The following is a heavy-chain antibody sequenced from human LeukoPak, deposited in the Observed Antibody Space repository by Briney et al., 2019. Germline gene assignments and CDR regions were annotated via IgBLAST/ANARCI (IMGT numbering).Heavy chain of an antibody. CDR1: GFTFSSYR. CDR2: ISSRGSVI. V-gene: IGHV3-48*01. J-gene: IGHJ4*02. Sequence: GGSLRLSCVGSGFTFSSYRMNWVRQAPGKGLEWVSDISSRGSVIYYADSVKGRFTISRDNSKNTLFLQMNSLRAEDTAVYYCARDRYDILTGYYMYFDYWGQGSLVTVSS. D-gene: IGHD3-9*01. CDR3: ARDRYDILTGYYMYFDY.